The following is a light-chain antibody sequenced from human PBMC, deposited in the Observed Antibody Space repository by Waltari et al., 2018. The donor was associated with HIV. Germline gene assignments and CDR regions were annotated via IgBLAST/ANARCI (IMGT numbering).Light chain of an antibody. J-gene: IGKJ1*01. CDR3: QVYGGSPRWT. Sequence: VLTQSPATLSVSPGENATLSCRASQTVDHKTLTRYQQRPGQAPRLVLFASSTRATGIPDRFHGSESGTEFTLTIRRLEPEDFAIYYCQVYGGSPRWTFGPGTRLEIK. V-gene: IGKV3-20*01. CDR1: QTVDHKT. CDR2: ASS.